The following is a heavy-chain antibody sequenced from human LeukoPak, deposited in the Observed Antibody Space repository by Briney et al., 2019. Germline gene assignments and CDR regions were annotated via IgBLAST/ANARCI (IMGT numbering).Heavy chain of an antibody. CDR2: ISSSSSTI. CDR3: ERFILTQKKQDYSYYRMDV. CDR1: GFTFSSYS. Sequence: PGGSLRLSCAASGFTFSSYSMNWVRQAPGKGLEWVSYISSSSSTIYYADSVKGRFTISRDNAKNSLYLQMNSLRAEDTAVYYCERFILTQKKQDYSYYRMDVWAKGPT. D-gene: IGHD3-9*01. V-gene: IGHV3-48*01. J-gene: IGHJ6*04.